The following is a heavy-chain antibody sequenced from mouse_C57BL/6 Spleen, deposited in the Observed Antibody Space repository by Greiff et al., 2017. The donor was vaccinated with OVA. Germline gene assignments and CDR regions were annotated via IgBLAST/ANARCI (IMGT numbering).Heavy chain of an antibody. CDR1: GYAFSSSW. V-gene: IGHV1-82*01. D-gene: IGHD1-1*01. J-gene: IGHJ1*03. Sequence: QVQLQQSGPELVKPGASVKISCKASGYAFSSSWMNWVKQRPGKGLEWIGRIYPGDGDTNYNGKFKGKATRTADKSSSTAYMQLSSLTSEDSAVYFCARSGSSYGWYFDVWGTGTTVTVSS. CDR3: ARSGSSYGWYFDV. CDR2: IYPGDGDT.